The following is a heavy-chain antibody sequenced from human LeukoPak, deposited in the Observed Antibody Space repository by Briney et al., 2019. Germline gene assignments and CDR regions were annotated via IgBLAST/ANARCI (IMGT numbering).Heavy chain of an antibody. V-gene: IGHV3-64*01. J-gene: IGHJ5*02. D-gene: IGHD3-3*01. CDR2: ISSNGGST. CDR3: ARDARITIFGVVNWFDP. Sequence: GGSLRLSCAASGFTFSSYAMHWVRQAPGKGLEYVSAISSNGGSTYYANSVKGRFTISGDNSKNTLYLQMGSLRAGDMAVYYCARDARITIFGVVNWFDPWGQGTLVTVSS. CDR1: GFTFSSYA.